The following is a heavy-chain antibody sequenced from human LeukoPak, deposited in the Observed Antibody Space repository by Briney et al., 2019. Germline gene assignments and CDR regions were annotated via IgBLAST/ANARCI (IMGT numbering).Heavy chain of an antibody. V-gene: IGHV5-51*01. CDR2: IYPGDSDT. Sequence: GESLKISCKGSGYSFTSYWIGWVRQMPGKGLEWMGIIYPGDSDTRYSPSFQGQVTISADKSISTAYLQWSSLKASDTAMYYCARCAAAGTNYYYGMDVWGQGTTVTVSS. D-gene: IGHD6-13*01. CDR1: GYSFTSYW. CDR3: ARCAAAGTNYYYGMDV. J-gene: IGHJ6*02.